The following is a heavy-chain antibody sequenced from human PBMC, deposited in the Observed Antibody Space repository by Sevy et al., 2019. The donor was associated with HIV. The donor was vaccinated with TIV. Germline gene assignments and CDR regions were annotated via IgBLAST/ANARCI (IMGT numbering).Heavy chain of an antibody. CDR3: ARDEGFVVVPAASYGMDV. Sequence: GGSLRLSCVASGFSFTNYWMTWVRQAPGKGLEWVANIKRDASEKYYVGSVKGRFTISRDNAKESLYLQMKSLRAEDTAVYYCARDEGFVVVPAASYGMDVWGQGTTVTVSS. CDR1: GFSFTNYW. D-gene: IGHD2-2*01. V-gene: IGHV3-7*03. CDR2: IKRDASEK. J-gene: IGHJ6*02.